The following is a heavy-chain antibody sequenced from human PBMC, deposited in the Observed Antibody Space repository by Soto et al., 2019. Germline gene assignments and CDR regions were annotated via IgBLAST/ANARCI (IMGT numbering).Heavy chain of an antibody. CDR3: ARTFYDSYAMDV. CDR2: ISGYNGET. D-gene: IGHD3-16*01. Sequence: QVQLVQSGAEVKKPGASVKVSCKTSGYTFSSYGVSWVRQAPGQGLEWMGWISGYNGETNYAQKLQGRVTMTTDTSTRTAYMELRSQRSDDTAVYYCARTFYDSYAMDVWGQGTTVTVSS. CDR1: GYTFSSYG. J-gene: IGHJ6*02. V-gene: IGHV1-18*01.